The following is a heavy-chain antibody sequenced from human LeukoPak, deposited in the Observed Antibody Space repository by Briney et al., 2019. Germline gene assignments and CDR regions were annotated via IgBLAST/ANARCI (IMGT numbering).Heavy chain of an antibody. D-gene: IGHD3-16*01. CDR1: GGSISSSNW. J-gene: IGHJ6*03. Sequence: SGTLSLTCAVSGGSISSSNWWSWVRQPPGKGLEWIGEIYHSGSTNYNPSLKSRVTISVDTSKNQFSLKLSSVTAADTAVYYCARDGGVIYYYFHYYMDVWGKGTTVTVSS. V-gene: IGHV4-4*02. CDR2: IYHSGST. CDR3: ARDGGVIYYYFHYYMDV.